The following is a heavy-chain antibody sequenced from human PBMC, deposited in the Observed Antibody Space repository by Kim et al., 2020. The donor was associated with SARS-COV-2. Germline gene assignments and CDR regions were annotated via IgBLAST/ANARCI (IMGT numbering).Heavy chain of an antibody. J-gene: IGHJ4*02. CDR2: INHSGST. D-gene: IGHD6-6*01. CDR3: ARRKYSTRLGGLDY. CDR1: GGSFSGYY. Sequence: SETLSLTCAVYGGSFSGYYWSWIRQPPGKGLEWIGEINHSGSTNYNPSLKSRVTISVDTSKNQFSLKLSSVTAADTAVYYCARRKYSTRLGGLDYWGQGTLVTVSS. V-gene: IGHV4-34*01.